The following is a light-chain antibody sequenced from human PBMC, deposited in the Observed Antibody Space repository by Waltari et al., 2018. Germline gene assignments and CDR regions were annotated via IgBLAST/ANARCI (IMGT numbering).Light chain of an antibody. V-gene: IGKV3-11*01. CDR1: QSVSSY. J-gene: IGKJ4*01. Sequence: EIVLTQPPATLSLSPGERATLPCRASQSVSSYLAWYQQKPGQAPRLLIYDASNRATGIPARFSGSGSGTDFTLTISSLEPEDFAVYYCQQRSNWPPVFGGGTKVEIK. CDR3: QQRSNWPPV. CDR2: DAS.